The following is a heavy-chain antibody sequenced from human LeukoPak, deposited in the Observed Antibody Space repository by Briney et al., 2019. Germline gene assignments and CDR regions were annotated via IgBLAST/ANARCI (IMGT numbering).Heavy chain of an antibody. J-gene: IGHJ4*02. V-gene: IGHV1-2*02. Sequence: ASVKVSCKASGYTFTGYYMHWVRQAPGQGLEWMGWINPNSGGTNYAQKFQGRVTMTRGTYISTAYMELSRLRSDDTAMYYCARSSGWKYNIDYWGQGTLVTVSS. D-gene: IGHD6-19*01. CDR3: ARSSGWKYNIDY. CDR2: INPNSGGT. CDR1: GYTFTGYY.